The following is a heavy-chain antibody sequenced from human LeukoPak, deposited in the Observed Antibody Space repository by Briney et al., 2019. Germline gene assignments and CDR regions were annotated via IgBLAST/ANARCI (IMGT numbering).Heavy chain of an antibody. CDR1: GFTFSSYS. D-gene: IGHD1-26*01. J-gene: IGHJ4*02. CDR3: VRGSSGSYDPGY. CDR2: ISSSSRTI. V-gene: IGHV3-48*02. Sequence: PGGSLRLSCAASGFTFSSYSMNWVRQAPGKGLEWVSYISSSSRTIYYADSMKGRFTISRDNAKNSLYLQMDGLRDEDTAVYYCVRGSSGSYDPGYWGQGTLVTVSS.